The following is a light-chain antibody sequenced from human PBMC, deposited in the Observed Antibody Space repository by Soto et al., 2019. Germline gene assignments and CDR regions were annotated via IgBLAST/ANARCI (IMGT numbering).Light chain of an antibody. J-gene: IGKJ1*01. CDR3: QQRTDRPPWT. Sequence: EIVLTQSPATLSLAPEERATLSCRASQSIGLAIAWYQHKPGQAPRLLIFDASQRATGIPARFRGSGSGTDFTLSISSLEPEDFAVYYCQQRTDRPPWTVGQGAKV. CDR2: DAS. CDR1: QSIGLA. V-gene: IGKV3-11*01.